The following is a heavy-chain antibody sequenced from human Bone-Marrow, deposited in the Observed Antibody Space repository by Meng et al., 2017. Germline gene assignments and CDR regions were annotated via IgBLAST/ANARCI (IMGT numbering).Heavy chain of an antibody. V-gene: IGHV4-61*01. CDR1: GGSVSSGSYY. J-gene: IGHJ4*01. CDR3: ARVGQTSYYYASGSYYIDY. D-gene: IGHD3-10*01. Sequence: GSLRLSCSVSGGSVSSGSYYWSWIRQPPGKALEWIGYISYSASTNYNPSLKSRVTMSIDTSKNQFSLKLSSVTAADTAVYYCARVGQTSYYYASGSYYIDYWGQGTLVTVAS. CDR2: ISYSAST.